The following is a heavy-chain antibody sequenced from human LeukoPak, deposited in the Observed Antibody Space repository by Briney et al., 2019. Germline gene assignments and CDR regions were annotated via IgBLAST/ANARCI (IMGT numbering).Heavy chain of an antibody. D-gene: IGHD3-22*01. Sequence: SETLSLTCAVYGGSFSGYYWSWIRQPPGKGLEWIGEINHSGSTNYNPSLKSRVTISVDTSKNQFSLKLSSVTAADTAVYYCARRTQGWLLLSNFDYWGQGNLVTVSS. CDR1: GGSFSGYY. CDR2: INHSGST. V-gene: IGHV4-34*01. CDR3: ARRTQGWLLLSNFDY. J-gene: IGHJ4*02.